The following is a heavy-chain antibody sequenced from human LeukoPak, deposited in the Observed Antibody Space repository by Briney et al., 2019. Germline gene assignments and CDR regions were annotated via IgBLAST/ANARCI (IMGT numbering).Heavy chain of an antibody. V-gene: IGHV4-34*01. CDR1: GGSFSGYY. CDR3: ARVLGYSYGPFDY. D-gene: IGHD5-18*01. CDR2: INHSGST. Sequence: SETLSLTCAVYGGSFSGYYWSWIRQPPGKGLEWIGEINHSGSTNYNPSLKSRVTISVDTSKNQFSLKLSSVTAADTAVYYCARVLGYSYGPFDYWGQGTLVTVSS. J-gene: IGHJ4*02.